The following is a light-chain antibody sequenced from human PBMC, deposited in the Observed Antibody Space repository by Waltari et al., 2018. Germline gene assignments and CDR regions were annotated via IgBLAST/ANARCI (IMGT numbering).Light chain of an antibody. V-gene: IGLV1-47*01. Sequence: QSVLTQPPSTSATPGQRVTISCSGSKSNIGNNSVSWYQQVPGMAPKLIIYKNSQRPSGLPDRVCGAKSGTSASLAISGLRSEDEATYHCAAWDDGWSGPWVFGGGTRVTVL. CDR2: KNS. CDR3: AAWDDGWSGPWV. CDR1: KSNIGNNS. J-gene: IGLJ3*02.